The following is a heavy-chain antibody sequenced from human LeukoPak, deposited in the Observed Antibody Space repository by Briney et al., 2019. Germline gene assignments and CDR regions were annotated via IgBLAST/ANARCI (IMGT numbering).Heavy chain of an antibody. CDR2: ISAYNGNT. CDR1: GYTFTSYG. J-gene: IGHJ4*02. CDR3: ARADTYYYDSSGYYWFDY. Sequence: ASVKVSCKASGYTFTSYGISWVRQAPGQGLELMGWISAYNGNTNYAQKLQGRVTMTTDTSTSTAYMELRSLRSDDTAVYYCARADTYYYDSSGYYWFDYWGQGTLVTVSS. D-gene: IGHD3-22*01. V-gene: IGHV1-18*01.